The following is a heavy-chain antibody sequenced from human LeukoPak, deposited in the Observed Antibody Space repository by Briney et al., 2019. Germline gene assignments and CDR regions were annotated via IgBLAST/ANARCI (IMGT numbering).Heavy chain of an antibody. D-gene: IGHD6-13*01. J-gene: IGHJ4*02. V-gene: IGHV5-51*01. Sequence: ESLKNSCKGSGYSFISHCIGWVRQMPGKGLEWMGIVYPGDSDPRYSPSFQGQVTISADKSISTAYLQWSSLKASDTAMYYCARQGAAAGPEYWGQGTLVTVSS. CDR3: ARQGAAAGPEY. CDR1: GYSFISHC. CDR2: VYPGDSDP.